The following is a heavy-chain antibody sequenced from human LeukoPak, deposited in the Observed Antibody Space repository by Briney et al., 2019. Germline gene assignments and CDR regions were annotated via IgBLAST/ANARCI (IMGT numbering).Heavy chain of an antibody. CDR3: AKSDTAMVEGGFDY. CDR2: INWNGGST. V-gene: IGHV3-20*04. D-gene: IGHD5-18*01. J-gene: IGHJ4*02. CDR1: GFTFDDYG. Sequence: PGGSLRLSCAASGFTFDDYGMSWVRQAPGKGLEWVSGINWNGGSTGYADSVKGRFTISRDNAKNSLYLQVNSLRAEDTALYYCAKSDTAMVEGGFDYWGQGTLVTVSS.